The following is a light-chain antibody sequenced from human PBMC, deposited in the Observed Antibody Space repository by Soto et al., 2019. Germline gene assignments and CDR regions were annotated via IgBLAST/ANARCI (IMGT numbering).Light chain of an antibody. Sequence: DIQMTPSPSSLSASVGDRVTITCRASENIRSFLNWYQQKPGKAPKLLISAASSLQGGVPSRFSGSGSGTDFTLTITSLQPEDFATYYCQQSYSIPWTFGQGTKVDI. V-gene: IGKV1-39*01. CDR3: QQSYSIPWT. CDR2: AAS. J-gene: IGKJ1*01. CDR1: ENIRSF.